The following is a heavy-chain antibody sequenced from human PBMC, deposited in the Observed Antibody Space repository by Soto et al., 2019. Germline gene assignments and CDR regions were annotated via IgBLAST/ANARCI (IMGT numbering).Heavy chain of an antibody. CDR3: ASDADGKAAAVLVY. D-gene: IGHD6-13*01. CDR2: INAGDGDT. CDR1: GYTITCCA. V-gene: IGHV1-3*01. Sequence: QVQLVQSGAEVKKPGASVRVSCKASGYTITCCAMHWVRQAPGQRPEWMGWINAGDGDTKYSQNFQGRLTIIRDTSVTTFYLVRCSLISDYMAVYYCASDADGKAAAVLVYWGQGTLVTVSS. J-gene: IGHJ4*02.